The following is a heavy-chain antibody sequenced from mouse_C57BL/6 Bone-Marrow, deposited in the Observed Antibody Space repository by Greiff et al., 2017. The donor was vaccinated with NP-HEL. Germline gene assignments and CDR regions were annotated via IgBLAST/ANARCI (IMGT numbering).Heavy chain of an antibody. CDR3: ARVELGPSFDY. V-gene: IGHV1-26*01. CDR1: GYTFTDYY. J-gene: IGHJ2*01. Sequence: VQLQQSGPELVKPGASVKISCKASGYTFTDYYMNWVKQSHGKSLEWIGDINPNNGGTSYNQKFKGKATLTVDKSSSTAYMELRSLTSEDSAVYYCARVELGPSFDYWGQGTTLTVSS. D-gene: IGHD4-1*01. CDR2: INPNNGGT.